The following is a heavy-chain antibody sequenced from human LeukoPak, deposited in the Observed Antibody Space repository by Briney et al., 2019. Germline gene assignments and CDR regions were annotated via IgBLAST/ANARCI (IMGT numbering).Heavy chain of an antibody. J-gene: IGHJ1*01. V-gene: IGHV6-1*01. CDR3: ASGGQDYYGSGSYYFQH. CDR1: GDSVSSNSAA. D-gene: IGHD3-10*01. CDR2: TYYRSKWYN. Sequence: SQTLSLTCAISGDSVSSNSAAWNWIRQSPSRGLEWLGRTYYRSKWYNDYAVSVKSRITINPDTSKNQFSLQLNSVTPEDTAVYYCASGGQDYYGSGSYYFQHWGQGTLVTVSS.